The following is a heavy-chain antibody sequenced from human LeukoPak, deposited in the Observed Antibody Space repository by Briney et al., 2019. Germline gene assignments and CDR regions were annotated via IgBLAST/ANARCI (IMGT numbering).Heavy chain of an antibody. CDR2: IYTSGST. D-gene: IGHD3-22*01. J-gene: IGHJ6*03. V-gene: IGHV4-4*07. CDR1: GASLSSYY. CDR3: ARVGDSSGYYGYVYYYYMDV. Sequence: SETLSLTCSVSGASLSSYYWGWIRQPAGKGLEWIGRIYTSGSTNYNRSLKSRVTMSVDTSKNQFSLKLSSVTAADTAVYYCARVGDSSGYYGYVYYYYMDVWGKGTTVTVSS.